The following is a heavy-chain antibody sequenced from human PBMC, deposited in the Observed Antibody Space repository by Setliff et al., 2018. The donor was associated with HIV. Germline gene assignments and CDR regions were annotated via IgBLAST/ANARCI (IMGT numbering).Heavy chain of an antibody. Sequence: PSETLSLTCTVSAGSIRSSTYYWAWIRQPPGKGLEWIGTIYYSGSTNYNPSLKSRVTISVDTSKNQFSLKLSSVTAADTAVYYCAKDKGQKCVDYWGQGTLVTVSS. CDR3: AKDKGQKCVDY. CDR1: AGSIRSSTYY. V-gene: IGHV4-39*07. CDR2: IYYSGST. J-gene: IGHJ4*02.